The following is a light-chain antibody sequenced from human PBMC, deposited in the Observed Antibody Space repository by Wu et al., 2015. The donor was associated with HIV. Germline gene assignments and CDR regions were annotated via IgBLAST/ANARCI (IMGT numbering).Light chain of an antibody. CDR3: QQTGYT. CDR1: QSVSSSY. J-gene: IGKJ2*01. V-gene: IGKV3-20*01. CDR2: GAS. Sequence: EIVLTQSPATLSLSPGERATLSCRASQSVSSSYLAWYQQKPGQAPRLLIYGASSRATGVPDRFSGSGSGTDFTLTISRLEPEDFAVYYCQQTGYTFGQGTKLEIK.